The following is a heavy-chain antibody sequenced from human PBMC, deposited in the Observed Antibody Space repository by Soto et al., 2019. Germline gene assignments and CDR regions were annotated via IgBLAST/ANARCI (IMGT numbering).Heavy chain of an antibody. CDR1: GGTFSSYA. D-gene: IGHD4-17*01. CDR2: IIPIFGTA. CDR3: ARGFDYGGIPGIYYYYGLDV. V-gene: IGHV1-69*13. J-gene: IGHJ6*01. Sequence: ASVKVSCKASGGTFSSYAISWVRQAPGQGLEWMGGIIPIFGTANYAQKFQGRVTITADESTSTAYMELSSLRSEDTAVYYCARGFDYGGIPGIYYYYGLDVWGQGTTVTVSS.